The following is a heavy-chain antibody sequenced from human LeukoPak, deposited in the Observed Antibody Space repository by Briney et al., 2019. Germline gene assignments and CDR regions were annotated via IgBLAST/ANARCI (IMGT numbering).Heavy chain of an antibody. V-gene: IGHV3-21*01. CDR2: ISSSSSYI. J-gene: IGHJ4*02. CDR1: GFTFSSYS. Sequence: GGSLRLSCAASGFTFSSYSMNWVRQAPGKGLEWVSSISSSSSYIYYADSVKGRFTIFRDNAKNSLYLQMNSLRAEDTAVYYCASPENDYGDQPIDYWGQGTLVTVSS. CDR3: ASPENDYGDQPIDY. D-gene: IGHD4-17*01.